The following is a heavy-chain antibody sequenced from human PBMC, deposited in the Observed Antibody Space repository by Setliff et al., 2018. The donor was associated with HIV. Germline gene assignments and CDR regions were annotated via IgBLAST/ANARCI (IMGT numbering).Heavy chain of an antibody. CDR1: GGSISSYY. J-gene: IGHJ4*02. D-gene: IGHD3-10*01. V-gene: IGHV4-59*01. Sequence: PSETLSLTCTVSGGSISSYYWSWIRQPPGKGLEWIGYIYYSGSTNYNPSPKSRVTISVDTSKNQFSLKLRSLTAADTAVDYCARGAELLWPGELHHLPYLDYWGQGTLVTVS. CDR2: IYYSGST. CDR3: ARGAELLWPGELHHLPYLDY.